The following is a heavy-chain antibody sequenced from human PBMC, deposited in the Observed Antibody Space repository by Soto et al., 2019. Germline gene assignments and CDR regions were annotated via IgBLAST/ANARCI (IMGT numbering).Heavy chain of an antibody. CDR2: ISYDGSNQ. V-gene: IGHV3-30-3*01. J-gene: IGHJ6*02. CDR1: GFIFSGYA. Sequence: QVPLVESGGGVVQPGMSLRHSCAASGFIFSGYAMHWVRQAPGKWLEWVSLISYDGSNQYYADSVKGRFTISRDNSKKTVYLQMNSLRLEDTSVYYCASGGGGHYYYVVDVWGQGNTVTVSS. D-gene: IGHD2-15*01. CDR3: ASGGGGHYYYVVDV.